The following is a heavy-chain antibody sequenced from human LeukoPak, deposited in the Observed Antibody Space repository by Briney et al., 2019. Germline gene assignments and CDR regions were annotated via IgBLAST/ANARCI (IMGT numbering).Heavy chain of an antibody. J-gene: IGHJ4*02. V-gene: IGHV1-18*01. CDR2: ISAYNGNT. CDR1: GYTFTSYG. CDR3: ARAAARRDFDY. Sequence: ASVKVSCKASGYTFTSYGISWVRQAPGQGLEWMGWISAYNGNTNYAQKLQGRVTMTRDTSTSTVYMELSSLRSEDTAVYYCARAAARRDFDYWGQGTLVTVSS. D-gene: IGHD6-6*01.